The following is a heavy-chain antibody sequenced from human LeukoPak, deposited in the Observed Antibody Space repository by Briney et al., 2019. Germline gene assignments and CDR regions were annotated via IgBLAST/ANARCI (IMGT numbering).Heavy chain of an antibody. CDR2: IKHDGSEK. D-gene: IGHD4/OR15-4a*01. Sequence: GGSLRLSRAASGFTFSGYWMSWVRQAPGKGLEWVANIKHDGSEKYHVDSVKGRFTISRDNSQNSLYLQMNSLRPEDTAVYYCARGAGRDHPDYWGQGTLVTVSS. J-gene: IGHJ4*02. CDR1: GFTFSGYW. V-gene: IGHV3-7*01. CDR3: ARGAGRDHPDY.